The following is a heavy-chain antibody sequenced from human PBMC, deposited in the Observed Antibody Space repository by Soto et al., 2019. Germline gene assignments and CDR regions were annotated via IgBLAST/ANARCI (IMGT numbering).Heavy chain of an antibody. J-gene: IGHJ6*02. Sequence: GGSLRLSCISSGFTFRTYTMNWVRQAPGKGLEWVSGIRGFSPYTFYAESVRGRFTISRDNAKNSLFLQMDSLRAEDTAVYYCARDRGYDAHDYYYNALDVWGQGTTVTVSS. CDR2: IRGFSPYT. V-gene: IGHV3-21*01. CDR1: GFTFRTYT. D-gene: IGHD3-10*01. CDR3: ARDRGYDAHDYYYNALDV.